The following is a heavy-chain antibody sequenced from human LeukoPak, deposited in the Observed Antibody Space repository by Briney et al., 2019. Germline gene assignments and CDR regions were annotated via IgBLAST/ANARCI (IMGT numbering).Heavy chain of an antibody. D-gene: IGHD3-16*01. CDR2: ISGSGGST. V-gene: IGHV3-23*01. J-gene: IGHJ4*02. CDR3: AKGYYDYVCGSYYFDY. Sequence: PGGSLRLSCAASGFTFSSYAMSWVRQAPGEGLEWVSAISGSGGSTYYADSVKGRFAISRDNSRDTLYLQMNSLRAEDTAVYYCAKGYYDYVCGSYYFDYWGQGTLVTVSS. CDR1: GFTFSSYA.